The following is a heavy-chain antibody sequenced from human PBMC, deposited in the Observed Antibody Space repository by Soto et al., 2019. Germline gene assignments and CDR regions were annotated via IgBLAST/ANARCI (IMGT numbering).Heavy chain of an antibody. CDR3: ARDSRYCSGGSCYYHFDY. CDR2: IKQDETEK. J-gene: IGHJ4*02. CDR1: GFTFSSYW. Sequence: PGGSLRLSCADSGFTFSSYWMSWVRQAPGKGLEWVANIKQDETEKYYVDSVKGRFTISRDNSKNTLYLQMNSLRAEDTAVYYCARDSRYCSGGSCYYHFDYWGQGTLVTVSS. V-gene: IGHV3-7*01. D-gene: IGHD2-15*01.